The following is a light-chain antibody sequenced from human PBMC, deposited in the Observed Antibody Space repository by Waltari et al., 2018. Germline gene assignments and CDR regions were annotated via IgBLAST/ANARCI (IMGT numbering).Light chain of an antibody. CDR3: QQYYSFPVT. CDR1: QNVLYSSNNKNY. CDR2: WAS. V-gene: IGKV4-1*01. Sequence: DIVMTQSPDSLAVSLGERATINCKSSQNVLYSSNNKNYLAWYQQKPGQPPKLLIYWASTRKSGVPDRFSGSGSGTDFTLTISRLQAEDVAVYYCQQYYSFPVTFGGGTKVEIK. J-gene: IGKJ4*01.